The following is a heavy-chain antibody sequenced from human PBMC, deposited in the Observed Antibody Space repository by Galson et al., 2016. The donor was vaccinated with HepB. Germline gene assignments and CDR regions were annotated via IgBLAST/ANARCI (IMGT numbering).Heavy chain of an antibody. CDR2: INPSGGST. CDR1: GYTFTSYY. V-gene: IGHV1-46*01. D-gene: IGHD3/OR15-3a*01. J-gene: IGHJ4*02. CDR3: AGGTGTGGYFDY. Sequence: SVKVSCKASGYTFTSYYMHWVRQAPGQGLEWMGLINPSGGSTSHAQKFQGRVTVTRETDTSTVYMELGSLRSEDTAVYYGAGGTGTGGYFDYWGQGTLVTVSS.